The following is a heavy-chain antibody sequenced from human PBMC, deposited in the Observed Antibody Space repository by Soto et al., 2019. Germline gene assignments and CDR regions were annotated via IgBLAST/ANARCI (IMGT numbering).Heavy chain of an antibody. Sequence: SETLSLTCTVSGGSISSSSYYWGWIRQPPGKGLEWIGSIYYSGSTYYNPSLKSRVTISVDTSKNQFSLKLSSVTAADTAVYYCAGPRVVPAAMFAGDAFDIWGQGTMVTVSS. CDR1: GGSISSSSYY. CDR3: AGPRVVPAAMFAGDAFDI. CDR2: IYYSGST. V-gene: IGHV4-39*01. D-gene: IGHD2-2*01. J-gene: IGHJ3*02.